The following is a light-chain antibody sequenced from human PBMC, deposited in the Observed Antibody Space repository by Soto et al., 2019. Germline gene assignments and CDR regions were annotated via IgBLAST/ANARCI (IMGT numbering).Light chain of an antibody. V-gene: IGLV3-21*02. CDR3: QIWDSRVDHAV. CDR2: DDR. Sequence: SYVLTQSPPVSVAPGQTARITCGGDNIRFKSVHWYQQKSGQAPVVVIYDDRDRPSGISERISGSNSGNAATLTISRVEAGDEADYYCQIWDSRVDHAVFGGGTKLTVL. CDR1: NIRFKS. J-gene: IGLJ3*02.